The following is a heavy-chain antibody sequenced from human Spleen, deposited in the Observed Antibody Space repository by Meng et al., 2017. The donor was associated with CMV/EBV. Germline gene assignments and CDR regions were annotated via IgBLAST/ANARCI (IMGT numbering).Heavy chain of an antibody. D-gene: IGHD2-2*01. CDR1: GGSVSSGSYY. CDR3: AGVIVVVPAAYYGMDV. CDR2: IYNSGST. V-gene: IGHV4-61*01. Sequence: SETLSLTCTVSGGSVSSGSYYWSWIRQPPGKGLEWIGYIYNSGSTNYNPSLKSRVTISVDTSKNQFSLKLSSVTAADTAVYYCAGVIVVVPAAYYGMDVWGQGTTVTVSS. J-gene: IGHJ6*02.